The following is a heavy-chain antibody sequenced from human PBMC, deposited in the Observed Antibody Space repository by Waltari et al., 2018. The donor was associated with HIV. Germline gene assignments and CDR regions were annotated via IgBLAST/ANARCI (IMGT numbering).Heavy chain of an antibody. CDR3: ARDRALLRLGELSPGAFDI. CDR1: GGSISSSSYD. J-gene: IGHJ3*02. D-gene: IGHD3-16*02. V-gene: IGHV4-39*07. CDR2: IYYSGST. Sequence: QLQLQEAGPGRVKPPETLALTCTVPGGSISSSSYDWGGDGQPPGKGLEWIGSIYYSGSTSYNPSLQSRVTISVDTSKNQFSLKLSSVTAADTAVYYCARDRALLRLGELSPGAFDIWGQGTMVTVSS.